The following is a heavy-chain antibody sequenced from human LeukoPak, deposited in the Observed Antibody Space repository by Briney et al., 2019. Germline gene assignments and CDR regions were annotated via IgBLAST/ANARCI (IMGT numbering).Heavy chain of an antibody. CDR1: GYTFTSYY. Sequence: ASVKVSCKASGYTFTSYYMHWVRQAPGQGLEWMGITNPSGGSTSYAQKFQGRVTMTRDTSTSTVYMELSSLRSEDTAVYYCARERGYYDSSGYYEPLPIDYWGQGTLVTVSS. CDR3: ARERGYYDSSGYYEPLPIDY. V-gene: IGHV1-46*01. CDR2: TNPSGGST. J-gene: IGHJ4*02. D-gene: IGHD3-22*01.